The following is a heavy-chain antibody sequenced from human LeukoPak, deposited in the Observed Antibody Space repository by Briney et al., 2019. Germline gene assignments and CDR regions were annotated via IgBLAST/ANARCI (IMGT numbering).Heavy chain of an antibody. V-gene: IGHV1-2*02. J-gene: IGHJ1*01. CDR1: GYTFSGYY. CDR3: ARGYPLSTTAAGTYFQH. CDR2: INPNSGGT. Sequence: ASVKVSFKASGYTFSGYYMHWVRQAPGQGLEWMGWINPNSGGTNYAQKFQGRVTMTRDTSISTAYMELSRLRSDDTAVYYCARGYPLSTTAAGTYFQHWGQGTLVTVSS. D-gene: IGHD6-13*01.